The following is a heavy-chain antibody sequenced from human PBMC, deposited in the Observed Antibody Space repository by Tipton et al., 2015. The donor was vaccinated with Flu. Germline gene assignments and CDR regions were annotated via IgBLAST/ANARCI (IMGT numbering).Heavy chain of an antibody. Sequence: TLSLTCTVSGGSISSSSYYWGWIRQPPGKGLEWIGSIYYSGSTYDNPSLKSQVTISVDTSKNQFSLKLSSVTAADTAVYYCARVGEVTPFDYWGRGTLVTVSS. V-gene: IGHV4-39*07. CDR2: IYYSGST. D-gene: IGHD4-23*01. CDR1: GGSISSSSYY. J-gene: IGHJ4*02. CDR3: ARVGEVTPFDY.